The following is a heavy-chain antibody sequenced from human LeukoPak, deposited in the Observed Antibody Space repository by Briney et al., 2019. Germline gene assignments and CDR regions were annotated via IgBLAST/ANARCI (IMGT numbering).Heavy chain of an antibody. CDR1: GGSISSYY. V-gene: IGHV4-59*12. D-gene: IGHD4-17*01. J-gene: IGHJ5*02. Sequence: SETLSLTCTVSGGSISSYYWSWIRQPPGKGLEWIGYIYYSGSTNYNPSLKSRVTISVDTSKNQFSLKLSSVTAADTAVYYCATRHVTTRSYWFDPWGQGTLVTVSS. CDR3: ATRHVTTRSYWFDP. CDR2: IYYSGST.